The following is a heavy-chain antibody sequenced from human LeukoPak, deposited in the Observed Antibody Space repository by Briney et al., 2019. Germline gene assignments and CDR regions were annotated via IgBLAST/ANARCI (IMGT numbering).Heavy chain of an antibody. V-gene: IGHV4-59*01. Sequence: SETLSLTCTVSGGSISSYYWSWIRQPPGKGLEWIGYIYYSGSTNYNPSLKSRVTISVDTSKTQFSLKLSSVTAADTAVYYCARSYRSLKYYDSSGYYHPWGREPWSPSPQ. J-gene: IGHJ5*02. D-gene: IGHD3-22*01. CDR1: GGSISSYY. CDR2: IYYSGST. CDR3: ARSYRSLKYYDSSGYYHP.